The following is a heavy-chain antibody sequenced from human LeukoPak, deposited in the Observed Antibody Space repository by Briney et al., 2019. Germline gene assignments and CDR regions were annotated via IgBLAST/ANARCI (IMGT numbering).Heavy chain of an antibody. CDR3: TRVVGAYWFDP. V-gene: IGHV3-7*01. CDR1: GFTFNSNW. Sequence: PGGSLRLSCVASGFTFNSNWMTWVRQAPGKGLEWVANIKQTGNEKYYVDSVKGRFTISRDNAKNSVYLQMNSLRAEDTAVYYCTRVVGAYWFDPWGQGTLVTVSS. D-gene: IGHD2-15*01. CDR2: IKQTGNEK. J-gene: IGHJ5*02.